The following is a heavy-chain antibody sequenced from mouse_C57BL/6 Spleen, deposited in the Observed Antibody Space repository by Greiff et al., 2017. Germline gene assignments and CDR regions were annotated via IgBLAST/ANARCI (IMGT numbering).Heavy chain of an antibody. CDR2: IYPGSGST. V-gene: IGHV1-55*01. J-gene: IGHJ4*01. CDR1: GYTFTSYW. D-gene: IGHD1-1*02. CDR3: ARGYYAGDYDMDY. Sequence: QVQLQQPGAELVKPGASVKMSCKASGYTFTSYWITWVKQRPGQGLEWIGDIYPGSGSTNYNEKFKSKATLTVDTSSSTAYMQLSSLTSEDSAVSYCARGYYAGDYDMDYWGQGTSVTVSS.